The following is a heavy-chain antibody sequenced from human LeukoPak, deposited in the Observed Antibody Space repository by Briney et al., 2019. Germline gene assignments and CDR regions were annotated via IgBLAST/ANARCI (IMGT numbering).Heavy chain of an antibody. J-gene: IGHJ3*02. V-gene: IGHV3-49*03. CDR1: GFTFGDYA. CDR2: IRSKAYGGTT. D-gene: IGHD1-26*01. Sequence: QPGRSLRLSCTASGFTFGDYAMSWFRQAPGKGREWVGFIRSKAYGGTTEYAASVKGRFTISRDDSKSIAYLQMNSLKTEDTAVYYCTRDPGIVGAQGAFDIWGQGTMVTVSS. CDR3: TRDPGIVGAQGAFDI.